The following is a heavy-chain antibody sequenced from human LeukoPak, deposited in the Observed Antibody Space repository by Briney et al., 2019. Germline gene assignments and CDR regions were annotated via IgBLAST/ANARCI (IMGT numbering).Heavy chain of an antibody. V-gene: IGHV3-66*01. J-gene: IGHJ4*02. CDR1: GFTVSSNY. CDR2: IYSGGST. CDR3: TTDPYYYDSSGYFY. D-gene: IGHD3-22*01. Sequence: GGSLRLSCAASGFTVSSNYMSWVRQAPGKGLEWVSVIYSGGSTYYADSVKGRFTISRDNSKNTLYLQMNSLKTEDTAVYYCTTDPYYYDSSGYFYWGQGTLVTVSS.